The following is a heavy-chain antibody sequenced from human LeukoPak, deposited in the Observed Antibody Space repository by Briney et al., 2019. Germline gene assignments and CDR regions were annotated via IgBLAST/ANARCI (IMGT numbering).Heavy chain of an antibody. D-gene: IGHD2-2*01. CDR3: AHRRVFPHLCSSTSCYAGDYFDY. CDR1: GFSLSTSGVG. V-gene: IGHV2-5*02. CDR2: IYWDDDK. Sequence: SGPTLVKPTQTLTLTCTFSGFSLSTSGVGVGWIRQPTGKALEWLALIYWDDDKRYSPSLKSRLTITKDTSKNQVVLTMTNMDPVDTATYYCAHRRVFPHLCSSTSCYAGDYFDYWGQGTLVTVSS. J-gene: IGHJ4*02.